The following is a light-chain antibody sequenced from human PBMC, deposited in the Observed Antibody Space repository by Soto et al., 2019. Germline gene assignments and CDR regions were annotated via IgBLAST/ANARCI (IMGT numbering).Light chain of an antibody. CDR3: MQATHSPGA. CDR1: QSLAHSNGDTY. V-gene: IGKV2-24*01. Sequence: VMTQSPLSSPVTLGQPASISCRSSQSLAHSNGDTYLSWIHQRPGQPPRLLIYRVSNRLSGVPDRFSGSGAGTDFTLKITRVEAEDVGVYYCMQATHSPGAFGQGTKVDIK. CDR2: RVS. J-gene: IGKJ1*01.